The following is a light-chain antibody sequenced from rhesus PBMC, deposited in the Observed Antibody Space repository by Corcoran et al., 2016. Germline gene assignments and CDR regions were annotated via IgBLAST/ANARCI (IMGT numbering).Light chain of an antibody. CDR3: QQYNNWNT. V-gene: IGKV3S9*01. CDR2: GAS. CDR1: QSVSSY. Sequence: EIVMTQSPATLSLSPGERATLSCRASQSVSSYVAWYQPKPEQAPRLLISGASSRATGIPDRFSGSGSGTDFTLIISSLEPEDVGVYYCQQYNNWNTFGGGTKVELK. J-gene: IGKJ4*01.